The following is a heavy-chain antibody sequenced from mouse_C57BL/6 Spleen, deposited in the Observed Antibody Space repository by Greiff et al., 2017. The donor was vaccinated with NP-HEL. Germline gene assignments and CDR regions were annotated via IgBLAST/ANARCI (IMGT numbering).Heavy chain of an antibody. CDR1: GYTFTSYW. CDR3: ARWGTTVAYYAMDY. J-gene: IGHJ4*01. D-gene: IGHD1-1*01. V-gene: IGHV1-64*01. Sequence: VQLQQSGAELVKPGASVKLSCKASGYTFTSYWMHWVKQRPGQGLEWIGMIHPNSGSTNYNEKFKSKATLTVDKSSSTAYMQLSSLTSEDSAVYFCARWGTTVAYYAMDYWGQGTSVNVSS. CDR2: IHPNSGST.